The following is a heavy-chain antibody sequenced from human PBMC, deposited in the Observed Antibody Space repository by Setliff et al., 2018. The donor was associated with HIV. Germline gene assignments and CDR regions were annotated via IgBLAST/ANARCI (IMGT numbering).Heavy chain of an antibody. D-gene: IGHD1-26*01. CDR2: IYYSGST. CDR3: ARDQRWEFPHYFDY. J-gene: IGHJ4*02. CDR1: GGSISSSNYY. V-gene: IGHV4-39*07. Sequence: SETLSLTCSVSGGSISSSNYYWGWLRQPPGKGLEWIGSIYYSGSTYYNPSLKSRVTLSLDTSRNLFSLRLASVTAADTAVYYCARDQRWEFPHYFDYWGQGALVTVSS.